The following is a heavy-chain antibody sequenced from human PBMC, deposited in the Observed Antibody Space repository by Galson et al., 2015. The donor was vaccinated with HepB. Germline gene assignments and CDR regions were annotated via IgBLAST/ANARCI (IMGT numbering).Heavy chain of an antibody. V-gene: IGHV1-2*04. CDR2: INPNSGDT. D-gene: IGHD3-10*02. CDR3: ARLFRPTRSGLDV. CDR1: GYTFTGFS. Sequence: SVKVSCKASGYTFTGFSLHWVRQAPGQGLEWMGWINPNSGDTNYAQKFKGWVTMTRDTSISTAYMELSRLKSDDTAVYYCARLFRPTRSGLDVWGQGTTVTVSS. J-gene: IGHJ6*02.